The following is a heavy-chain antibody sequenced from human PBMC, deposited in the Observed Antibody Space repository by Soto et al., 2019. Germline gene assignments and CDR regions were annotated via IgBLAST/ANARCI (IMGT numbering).Heavy chain of an antibody. CDR1: GFTFSSKG. CDR3: AKDRQTTVTSHYYYGMDV. D-gene: IGHD4-4*01. Sequence: GGSLRLSCAASGFTFSSKGVHWVRQAPGKGLEWVAVISYDGSTKYYADSVKGRFTISRDNSKNTLYVQMNSLRAEDTAVYYCAKDRQTTVTSHYYYGMDVWGQGTTVTVSS. V-gene: IGHV3-30*18. J-gene: IGHJ6*02. CDR2: ISYDGSTK.